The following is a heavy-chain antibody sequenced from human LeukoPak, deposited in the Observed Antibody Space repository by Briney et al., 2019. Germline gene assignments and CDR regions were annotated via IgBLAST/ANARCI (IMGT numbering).Heavy chain of an antibody. CDR2: IYTIGST. V-gene: IGHV4-59*10. CDR3: ARDEGYYDSSAYPPLDY. D-gene: IGHD3-22*01. J-gene: IGHJ4*02. CDR1: GGSFSGYY. Sequence: PSETRSLTCAVYGGSFSGYYWSWIRQPPGKGLEWIGRIYTIGSTNNNPSLKSRVTMSVDTSKNQFSLKLTSVTAADTAVYYCARDEGYYDSSAYPPLDYWGQGTLVTVSS.